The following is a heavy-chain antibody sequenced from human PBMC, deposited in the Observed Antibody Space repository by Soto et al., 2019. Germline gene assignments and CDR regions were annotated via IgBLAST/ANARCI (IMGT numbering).Heavy chain of an antibody. Sequence: EVQVVESGGGLFQPGGSLRLSCAASGFTVSSNYMSWVRQAPGKGLEWVSILYSGGSTYYTDSVKGRFTISRDNSKNTLYLQMNSLRAEDTAVYYCARNSGPKAFFDYWGQGTLVAVSS. CDR1: GFTVSSNY. V-gene: IGHV3-66*01. CDR2: LYSGGST. CDR3: ARNSGPKAFFDY. J-gene: IGHJ4*02. D-gene: IGHD5-12*01.